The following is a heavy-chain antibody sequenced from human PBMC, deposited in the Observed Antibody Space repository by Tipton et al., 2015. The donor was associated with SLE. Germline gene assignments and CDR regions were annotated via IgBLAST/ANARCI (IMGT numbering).Heavy chain of an antibody. CDR1: GGSISSHY. CDR3: ARTSMIIVID. J-gene: IGHJ4*02. Sequence: TLSLTCTVSGGSISSHYWSWIRQPPGKGLEWIGYIYYSGRTNYNPSLKSRVTISVDTSKNQFSLKLSSVTAADTALYYCARTSMIIVIDWGQGTLVTVSS. V-gene: IGHV4-59*11. D-gene: IGHD3-22*01. CDR2: IYYSGRT.